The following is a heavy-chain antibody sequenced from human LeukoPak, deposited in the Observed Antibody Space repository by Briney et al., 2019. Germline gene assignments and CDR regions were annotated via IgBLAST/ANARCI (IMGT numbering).Heavy chain of an antibody. D-gene: IGHD3-10*01. J-gene: IGHJ4*02. CDR3: ATYNSDSGVIDY. Sequence: GGSLRLSCAASGFTFSNYWMTWVRQTPGKGLEWVAIIKQDGSEKKYVDSVKGRFTISRDNDKNSLYLQMNSLRAEDTAIYYCATYNSDSGVIDYWGPGTLVTVSS. CDR1: GFTFSNYW. V-gene: IGHV3-7*01. CDR2: IKQDGSEK.